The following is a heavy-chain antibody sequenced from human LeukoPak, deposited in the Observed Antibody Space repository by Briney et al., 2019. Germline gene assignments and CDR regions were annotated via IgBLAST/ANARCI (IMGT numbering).Heavy chain of an antibody. Sequence: GGSLRLSCAASGFTFSDYYMSWIRQAPGKGLEWVSYISSSGSTIYYADSVKGRFTISRDNAKNSLYLQMNSLRAEDTAVYYCASGSPYNWSLNPSYYYYMDVWGKGTTVTVSS. V-gene: IGHV3-11*04. D-gene: IGHD1-20*01. CDR2: ISSSGSTI. J-gene: IGHJ6*03. CDR1: GFTFSDYY. CDR3: ASGSPYNWSLNPSYYYYMDV.